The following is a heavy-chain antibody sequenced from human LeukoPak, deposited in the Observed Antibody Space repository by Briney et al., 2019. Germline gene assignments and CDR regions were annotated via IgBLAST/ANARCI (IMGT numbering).Heavy chain of an antibody. CDR3: AKVETSGGANCYALDY. CDR2: ISGSDGST. D-gene: IGHD2-2*01. CDR1: GFTFSSYA. Sequence: GGSLRLPCAASGFTFSSYAMTWVRQAPDKGLEWVSAISGSDGSTYYADSVKGRFTISRDDSQNTLYLQMNSLSAEDTAVYYCAKVETSGGANCYALDYWGQGTLVTVSS. J-gene: IGHJ4*02. V-gene: IGHV3-23*01.